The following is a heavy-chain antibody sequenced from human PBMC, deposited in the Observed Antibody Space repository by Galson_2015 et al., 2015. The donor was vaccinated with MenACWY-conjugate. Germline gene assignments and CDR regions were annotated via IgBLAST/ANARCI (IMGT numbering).Heavy chain of an antibody. D-gene: IGHD1-26*01. J-gene: IGHJ6*02. V-gene: IGHV5-51*01. CDR1: GYSLTPYW. Sequence: QSGAEVKKPGESLKISCKTTGYSLTPYWIAWVRQMLGTGLEWMGLISPGDSNTRYSPSFQGQVTISADKSISTAYLQWSSLKASDTSMYYCARHPPGGRGMDVWGQGTPVTVAS. CDR3: ARHPPGGRGMDV. CDR2: ISPGDSNT.